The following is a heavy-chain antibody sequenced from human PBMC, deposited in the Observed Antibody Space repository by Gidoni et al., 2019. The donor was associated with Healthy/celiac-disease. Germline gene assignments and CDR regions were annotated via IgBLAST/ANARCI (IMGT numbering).Heavy chain of an antibody. D-gene: IGHD3-22*01. V-gene: IGHV2-5*01. CDR3: AHSYTLYDSSGYYWGGPFDY. CDR1: GFSLSTSGVG. J-gene: IGHJ4*02. CDR2: IYWNDDK. Sequence: QITLKESGPTLVKPTQTLTLTCTFSGFSLSTSGVGVGWIRQPPGKALEWLALIYWNDDKRYSPSLKSRLTITKDTSKNQVVLTMTNMDPVDTATYYCAHSYTLYDSSGYYWGGPFDYWGQGTLVTVSS.